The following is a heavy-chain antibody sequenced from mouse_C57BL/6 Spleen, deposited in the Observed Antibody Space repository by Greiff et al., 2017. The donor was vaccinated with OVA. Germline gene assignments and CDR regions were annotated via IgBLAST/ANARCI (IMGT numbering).Heavy chain of an antibody. J-gene: IGHJ4*01. CDR1: GYTFTSYW. CDR2: INPSNGGT. CDR3: ARYGLRLYYAMDY. V-gene: IGHV1-53*01. D-gene: IGHD3-2*02. Sequence: QVQLKQPGTELVKPGASVKLSCKASGYTFTSYWMHWVKQRPGQGLEWIGNINPSNGGTNYNEKFKSKATLTVDKSSSTAYMQLSSLTSEDSAVYYCARYGLRLYYAMDYWGQGTSVTVSS.